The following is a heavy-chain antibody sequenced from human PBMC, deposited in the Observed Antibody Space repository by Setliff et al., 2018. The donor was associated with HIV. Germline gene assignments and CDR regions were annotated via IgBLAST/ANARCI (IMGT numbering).Heavy chain of an antibody. Sequence: SETLSLTCAVYGGSVSGYYWSWIRQPPGKGLEWIGEIDHSGSTNYNPSLKSRVTISVDTSKNQFSLKLSSVTAADTAVYYCARDRSNWNYGKNYMDVWGKGTTVT. CDR1: GGSVSGYY. J-gene: IGHJ6*03. CDR3: ARDRSNWNYGKNYMDV. V-gene: IGHV4-34*01. CDR2: IDHSGST. D-gene: IGHD1-7*01.